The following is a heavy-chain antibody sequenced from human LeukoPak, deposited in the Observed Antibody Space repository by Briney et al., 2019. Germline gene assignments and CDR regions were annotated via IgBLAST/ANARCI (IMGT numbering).Heavy chain of an antibody. D-gene: IGHD3-3*01. CDR2: IYYSGST. Sequence: PSETLSLTCTVSGGSISRYYWSWIRQPPGKGLEWIGYIYYSGSTNYNPSLKSRVTISVDTSKNQFSLKLNSVTAADTAVYYCARVEYDFWSGYYLPGSVRAFDIWGQGTMVTVSS. CDR3: ARVEYDFWSGYYLPGSVRAFDI. CDR1: GGSISRYY. V-gene: IGHV4-59*01. J-gene: IGHJ3*02.